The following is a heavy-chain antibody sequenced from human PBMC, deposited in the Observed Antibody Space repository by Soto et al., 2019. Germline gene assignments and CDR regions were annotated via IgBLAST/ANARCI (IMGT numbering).Heavy chain of an antibody. CDR1: GYTFTGYY. CDR2: INPNSGGT. Sequence: QVQLVQSGAEVKKPGASVKVSCKASGYTFTGYYMHWMRQAPGQGLEWMGWINPNSGGTNYAQKFQGWVTMTRDTSISTAYMELSRLRSDDTAVYYCARSYGSGWYSWFDPWGQGTLVTVSS. D-gene: IGHD6-19*01. CDR3: ARSYGSGWYSWFDP. V-gene: IGHV1-2*04. J-gene: IGHJ5*02.